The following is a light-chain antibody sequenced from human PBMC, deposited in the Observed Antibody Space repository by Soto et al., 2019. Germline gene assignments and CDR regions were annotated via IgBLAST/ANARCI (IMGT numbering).Light chain of an antibody. Sequence: DIQMTQSPSTLSASVGDRVTITCRASQSISSWLAWYQQKPGKAPKLLIYKASSLESGVPSRFSGSGSGTDFTLTINSLKPDDFATYYCQQYNSYPFTFGPGTKVDIK. CDR2: KAS. V-gene: IGKV1-5*03. CDR1: QSISSW. CDR3: QQYNSYPFT. J-gene: IGKJ3*01.